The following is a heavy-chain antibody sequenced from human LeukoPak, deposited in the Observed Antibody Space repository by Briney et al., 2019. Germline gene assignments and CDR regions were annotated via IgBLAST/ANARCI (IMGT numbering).Heavy chain of an antibody. CDR2: INNSSSTT. D-gene: IGHD2-2*01. CDR3: ARAPACNSITSCYPNLFDY. V-gene: IGHV3-48*01. CDR1: GFTFNSYS. J-gene: IGHJ4*02. Sequence: GGSLRLSCAASGFTFNSYSMNWVRQAPGKGLEWVSYINNSSSTTYYADSVKGRFTVSRDNAKNSLYLQMNSLRGEDTAVYYCARAPACNSITSCYPNLFDYWGQGTLVTVSS.